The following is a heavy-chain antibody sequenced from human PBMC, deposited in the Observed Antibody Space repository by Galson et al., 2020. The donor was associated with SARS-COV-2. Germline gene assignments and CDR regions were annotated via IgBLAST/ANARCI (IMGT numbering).Heavy chain of an antibody. CDR2: LTAGGDTT. CDR1: GFTFSDYA. D-gene: IGHD2-8*01. V-gene: IGHV3-23*01. J-gene: IGHJ5*02. CDR3: AKDFRDETRCYGVCLET. Sequence: GESLKISCAASGFTFSDYAMTWVRQAPGKGLEWVSTLTAGGDTTYYAGSVKGRFSISRDNSKNTLFLQMNSLRAEDTAIYYCAKDFRDETRCYGVCLETWGQGTLVTGSS.